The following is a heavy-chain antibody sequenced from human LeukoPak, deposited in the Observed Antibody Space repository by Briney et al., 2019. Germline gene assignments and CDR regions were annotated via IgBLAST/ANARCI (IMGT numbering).Heavy chain of an antibody. Sequence: GGSLRLSCAASGFTFSSYGMHWVRQAPGKGLEWVAVIWYDGSNKYYADSVKGRFTISRDNSKDTLYLQMNSLRAEDTAVYYCARDPNRGFWSGYYGPFDYWGQGTLVTVSS. CDR3: ARDPNRGFWSGYYGPFDY. V-gene: IGHV3-33*01. CDR1: GFTFSSYG. D-gene: IGHD3-3*01. CDR2: IWYDGSNK. J-gene: IGHJ4*02.